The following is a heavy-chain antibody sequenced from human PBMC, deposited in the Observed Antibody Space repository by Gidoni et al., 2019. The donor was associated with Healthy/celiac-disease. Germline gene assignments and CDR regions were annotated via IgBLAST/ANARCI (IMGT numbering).Heavy chain of an antibody. CDR1: GFTFSSYA. V-gene: IGHV3-23*01. CDR3: AKGSRSDYFSLGY. CDR2: ISGSGGST. Sequence: EVQLLASGGGLVQPGGSLRLSCAASGFTFSSYAMSWVRPAPGKGLEWGSAISGSGGSTYYADSVKGRFTISRDNSKNTLYLQMNSLRAEDTAVYYCAKGSRSDYFSLGYWGQGTLVTVSS. J-gene: IGHJ4*02. D-gene: IGHD4-17*01.